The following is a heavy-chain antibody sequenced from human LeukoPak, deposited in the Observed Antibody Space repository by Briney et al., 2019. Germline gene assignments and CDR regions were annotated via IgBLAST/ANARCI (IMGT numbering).Heavy chain of an antibody. CDR3: AVFNYYDSSGYPKSDY. V-gene: IGHV1-2*06. CDR2: INPNSGGT. CDR1: GYTFTGYY. J-gene: IGHJ4*02. D-gene: IGHD3-22*01. Sequence: ASVKVSCKASGYTFTGYYMHWVRQAPGQGLEWMGRINPNSGGTNYAQKFQGRVTMTRDTSISTAYMELSRLRSDDTAVYYCAVFNYYDSSGYPKSDYWGQGTLVTVSS.